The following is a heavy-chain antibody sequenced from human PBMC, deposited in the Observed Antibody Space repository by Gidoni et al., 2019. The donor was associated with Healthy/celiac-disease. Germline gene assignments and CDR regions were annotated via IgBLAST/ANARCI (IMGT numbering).Heavy chain of an antibody. Sequence: QVQLQESGPGLVKPSETLSLTCTVSGGSISRYYWSWIRQPPGKGLEWIGYIYYSGSTNYNPSLKSRVTISVDTSKNQFSLKLSSVTAADTAVYYCARVPIAARPVYYYYGMDVWGQGTTVTVSS. D-gene: IGHD6-6*01. CDR1: GGSISRYY. V-gene: IGHV4-59*01. CDR2: IYYSGST. J-gene: IGHJ6*02. CDR3: ARVPIAARPVYYYYGMDV.